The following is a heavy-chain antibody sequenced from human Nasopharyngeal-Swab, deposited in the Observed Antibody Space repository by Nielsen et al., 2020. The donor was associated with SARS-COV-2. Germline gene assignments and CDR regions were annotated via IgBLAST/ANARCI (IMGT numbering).Heavy chain of an antibody. V-gene: IGHV4-34*01. J-gene: IGHJ4*02. CDR1: GGSFSGYY. CDR2: INHSGNT. CDR3: ARSALNWNDVRY. D-gene: IGHD1-1*01. Sequence: PETLSPTCAVYGGSFSGYYWSWVRQSPGKGLEWIGKINHSGNTNYNPSLKTRVTMSVDTSKNQFTLKLNSVTAADTAVYYGARSALNWNDVRYWGQGTLVTVSS.